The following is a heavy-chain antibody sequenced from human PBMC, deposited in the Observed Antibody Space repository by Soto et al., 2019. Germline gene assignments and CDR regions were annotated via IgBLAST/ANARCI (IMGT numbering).Heavy chain of an antibody. Sequence: GGSLRLSCAASGFTFSNYGMSWVRQAPGKGLEWVSAMSGSGDDAYYADSVKGRFTISRDNSKNTLYLQMNSLRAEDTAVYFCAKKVTIYAVDPADYWGQGTQVTVSS. V-gene: IGHV3-23*01. CDR1: GFTFSNYG. D-gene: IGHD3-3*01. CDR2: MSGSGDDA. CDR3: AKKVTIYAVDPADY. J-gene: IGHJ4*02.